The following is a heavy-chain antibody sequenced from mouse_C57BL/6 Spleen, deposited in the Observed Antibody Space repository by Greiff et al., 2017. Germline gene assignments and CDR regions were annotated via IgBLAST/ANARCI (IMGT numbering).Heavy chain of an antibody. CDR2: IRLKSDNYAT. CDR1: GFTFSNYW. CDR3: TGQDYYGSSSLAMDY. D-gene: IGHD1-1*01. Sequence: EVKLVESGGGLVQPGGSMKLSCVASGFTFSNYWMNWVRQSPEKGLEWVAQIRLKSDNYATHYAESVKGRFTISRDDSKSSVYLQMNNLRAENTGIYYCTGQDYYGSSSLAMDYWGQGTSVTVSS. J-gene: IGHJ4*01. V-gene: IGHV6-3*01.